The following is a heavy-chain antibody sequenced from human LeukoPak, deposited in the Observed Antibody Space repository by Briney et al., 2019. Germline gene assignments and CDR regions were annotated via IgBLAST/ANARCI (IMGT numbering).Heavy chain of an antibody. CDR3: VTDTSMGGLFDY. Sequence: PGGSLRLSCAASGFTFSSYSMNWVRQAPGKGLEWVSYISSSSNTIYYADSVKGRFTISRDNAKNSLYLQMNSLRDEDTALYYCVTDTSMGGLFDYWGQGTQVTVSS. CDR1: GFTFSSYS. V-gene: IGHV3-48*02. CDR2: ISSSSNTI. D-gene: IGHD5-18*01. J-gene: IGHJ4*02.